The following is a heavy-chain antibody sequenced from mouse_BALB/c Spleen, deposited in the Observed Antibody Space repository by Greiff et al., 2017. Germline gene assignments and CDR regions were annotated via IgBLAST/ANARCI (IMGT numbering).Heavy chain of an antibody. J-gene: IGHJ4*01. CDR2: INPYNDGT. CDR3: ARNYRYDDAMDY. D-gene: IGHD2-14*01. CDR1: GYTFTSYW. V-gene: IGHV1-14*01. Sequence: VQLQQPGAELVKPGASVKLSCKASGYTFTSYWMHWVKQKPGQGLEWIGYINPYNDGTKYNEKFKGKATLTSDKSSSTAYMELSSLTSEDSAVYYCARNYRYDDAMDYWGQGTSVTVSS.